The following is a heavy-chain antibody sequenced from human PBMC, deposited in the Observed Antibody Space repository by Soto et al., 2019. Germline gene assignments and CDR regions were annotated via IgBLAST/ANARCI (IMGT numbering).Heavy chain of an antibody. CDR2: IIPIFGTA. Sequence: GASVKVSCKASGGTFSSYPISWVRQAPGRVLEWMVGIIPIFGTAKYAQKCQGRVTITADASTTTAYMELSSLRSEDTAVYSCARSRYSRSWYPSSPKFVVEYFQHWG. V-gene: IGHV1-69*13. J-gene: IGHJ1*01. CDR1: GGTFSSYP. D-gene: IGHD6-13*01. CDR3: ARSRYSRSWYPSSPKFVVEYFQH.